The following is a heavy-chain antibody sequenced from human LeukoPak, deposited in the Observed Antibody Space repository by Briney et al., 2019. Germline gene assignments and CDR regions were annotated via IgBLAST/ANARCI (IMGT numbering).Heavy chain of an antibody. D-gene: IGHD1-1*01. CDR2: VDEDGSET. V-gene: IGHV3-7*01. J-gene: IGHJ3*01. Sequence: GGSLRLSCEVSGFTFSNYWMMWVRQAPGKGLEWVASVDEDGSETNYVDSVTGRFTVSRDHAKNSLFLQMNSLRAEDTAVYYCVRYGRRANDQPFDVWGQGTMVTVSS. CDR3: VRYGRRANDQPFDV. CDR1: GFTFSNYW.